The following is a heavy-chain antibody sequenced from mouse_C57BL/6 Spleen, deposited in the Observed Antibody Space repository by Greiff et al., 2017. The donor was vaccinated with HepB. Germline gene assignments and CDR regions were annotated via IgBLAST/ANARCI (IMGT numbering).Heavy chain of an antibody. V-gene: IGHV1-61*01. CDR3: AREEYYGSSYGFAY. Sequence: QVQLQQPGAELVRPGSSVKLSCKASGYTFTSYWMDWVKQRPGQGLEWIGNIYPSDSETHYKQKFKDKATLTVDKSSSTAYMQLSSLTSEDSAVYYCAREEYYGSSYGFAYWGQGTLVTVSA. CDR1: GYTFTSYW. D-gene: IGHD1-1*01. CDR2: IYPSDSET. J-gene: IGHJ3*01.